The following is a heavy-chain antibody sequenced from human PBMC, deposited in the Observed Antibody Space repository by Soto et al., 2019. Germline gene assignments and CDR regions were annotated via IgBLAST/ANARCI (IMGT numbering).Heavy chain of an antibody. CDR1: ENTFTNYD. Sequence: QAQLEQSGAEVKEPGASVKVSCKASENTFTNYDIIWVRQAPGQGLEWMGWLNPNNGNTGYAPKFRGSVTMTRDPAKRTAFMEMSSLRAEDTAVYYCSRSEVGDYMDVWGKGTTVTVSS. CDR2: LNPNNGNT. D-gene: IGHD3-3*01. CDR3: SRSEVGDYMDV. J-gene: IGHJ6*03. V-gene: IGHV1-8*01.